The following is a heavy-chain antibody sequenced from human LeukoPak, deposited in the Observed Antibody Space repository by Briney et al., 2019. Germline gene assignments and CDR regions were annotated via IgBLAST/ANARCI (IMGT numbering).Heavy chain of an antibody. CDR3: AKDGGGWLQLSFDY. CDR2: IYSGGST. CDR1: GFTVSFNY. J-gene: IGHJ4*02. V-gene: IGHV3-66*01. Sequence: GGSLRLSCAASGFTVSFNYMSWVRQAPGKGLEWVSVIYSGGSTYYADSVKGRFTISRDNSKNTLFLQMNSLRAEDTAVYYCAKDGGGWLQLSFDYWGQGTLVTVSS. D-gene: IGHD5-24*01.